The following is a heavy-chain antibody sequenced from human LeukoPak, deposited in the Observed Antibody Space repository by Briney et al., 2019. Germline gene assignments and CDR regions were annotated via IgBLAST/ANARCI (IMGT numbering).Heavy chain of an antibody. CDR2: IYYSGRT. J-gene: IGHJ3*02. CDR1: GGSISTYY. V-gene: IGHV4-59*01. D-gene: IGHD3-3*01. CDR3: ARGGYYDFWSGHGGAFDI. Sequence: SETLSLTRTVSGGSISTYYWSWIRQPPGKGLEWIGYIYYSGRTNYNPSLKSRVTISVDTSKNQFSLKLRSVTAADTAVYYCARGGYYDFWSGHGGAFDIWGQGTMVTVSS.